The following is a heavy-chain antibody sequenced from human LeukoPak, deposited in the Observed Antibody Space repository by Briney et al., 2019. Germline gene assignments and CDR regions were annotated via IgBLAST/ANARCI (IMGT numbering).Heavy chain of an antibody. D-gene: IGHD6-13*01. Sequence: GGSPRLSCAASGFTFDDYAMHWVRQAPGKGLEWVSGISWNSGSIGYADSVKGRFTISRDNAKNSLYLQMNSLRAEDTAVYYCARVGSSWYEAPFDYWGQGTLVTVSS. J-gene: IGHJ4*02. CDR1: GFTFDDYA. V-gene: IGHV3-9*01. CDR2: ISWNSGSI. CDR3: ARVGSSWYEAPFDY.